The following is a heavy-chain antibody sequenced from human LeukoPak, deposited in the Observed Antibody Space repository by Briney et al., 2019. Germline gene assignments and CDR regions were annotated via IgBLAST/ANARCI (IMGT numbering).Heavy chain of an antibody. CDR2: IYTSGST. CDR3: ARDASVSICGGDCYPLD. CDR1: GGSISNFF. D-gene: IGHD2-21*02. Sequence: PSETLSLTCTVSGGSISNFFWSWIRQPAGKGLEWIGRIYTSGSTNYNPSLSNRVTMSIDTSKNQFSLKLSSVTAADTAVYYCARDASVSICGGDCYPLDWGQGTLVTVSS. J-gene: IGHJ4*02. V-gene: IGHV4-4*07.